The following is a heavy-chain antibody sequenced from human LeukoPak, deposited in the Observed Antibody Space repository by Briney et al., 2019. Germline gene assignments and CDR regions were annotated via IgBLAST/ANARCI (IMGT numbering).Heavy chain of an antibody. D-gene: IGHD3-16*01. CDR1: GFTFSDNA. J-gene: IGHJ6*03. Sequence: PGGSLRLSCAASGFTFSDNAMSWVRQAPGKGLEWVSTISRTTGTTYYADSVKGRFTISRDNSKNTLYLQMNSLRAEDTAVYYCAKLGGQEVYNYYVGVWGKGTTVAVSS. CDR2: ISRTTGTT. V-gene: IGHV3-23*01. CDR3: AKLGGQEVYNYYVGV.